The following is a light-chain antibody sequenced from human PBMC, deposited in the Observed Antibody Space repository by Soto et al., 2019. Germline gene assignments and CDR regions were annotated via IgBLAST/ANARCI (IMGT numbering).Light chain of an antibody. CDR3: SSHGGANNFYV. CDR2: EVT. J-gene: IGLJ1*01. Sequence: QSALTQPPSASGSPGQSVTISCTGTSSDIGAYNYASWYQQHPGKVPKLIIYEVTKRPSGVPDRFSASKSGNTASLTVSGLQAEDEADYYCSSHGGANNFYVFGTGTKVTVL. V-gene: IGLV2-8*01. CDR1: SSDIGAYNY.